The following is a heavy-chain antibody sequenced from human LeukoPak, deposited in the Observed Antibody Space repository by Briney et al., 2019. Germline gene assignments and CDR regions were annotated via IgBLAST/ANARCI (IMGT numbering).Heavy chain of an antibody. J-gene: IGHJ3*02. D-gene: IGHD2-21*01. Sequence: GGALRQSCGECCGNCFNYYWSWWLRETAGKGQESSYISSSGSTIYYADSVKGRFTISRDNAKNSLYLQMNSLRAEDTAVYYCARGRSYWYAFDIWGQGTMVTVSS. CDR3: ARGRSYWYAFDI. V-gene: IGHV3-11*01. CDR2: ISSSGSTI. CDR1: CGNCFNYY.